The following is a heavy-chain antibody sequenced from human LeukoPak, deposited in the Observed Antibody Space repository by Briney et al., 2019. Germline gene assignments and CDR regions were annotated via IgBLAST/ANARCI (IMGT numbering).Heavy chain of an antibody. V-gene: IGHV3-53*01. CDR1: GFSVSSNY. CDR2: IYSGGST. D-gene: IGHD6-19*01. J-gene: IGHJ4*02. Sequence: GGSLRLSCAASGFSVSSNYMSWVRQAPGKGLDWVSVIYSGGSTYYADSVKGRFTISRDNSKSTLYLQMNSLRAEDTAVYYCARNLAAGIAVAGPTDYWGQGTLVTVSS. CDR3: ARNLAAGIAVAGPTDY.